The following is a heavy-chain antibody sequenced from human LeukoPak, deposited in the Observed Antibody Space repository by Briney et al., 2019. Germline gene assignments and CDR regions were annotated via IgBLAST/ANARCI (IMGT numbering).Heavy chain of an antibody. CDR1: GFTFSSYW. J-gene: IGHJ4*02. Sequence: GGSLRLSCAASGFTFSSYWMSWVRQAPGKGLEWVANIKQDGSEKYYVDSVKGRFTISRDNAKNSLYLQMNSLRAEDTAVYYCARARRGYCSGGSCYRGLNYFDYWGQGTQVTVSS. D-gene: IGHD2-15*01. CDR2: IKQDGSEK. V-gene: IGHV3-7*01. CDR3: ARARRGYCSGGSCYRGLNYFDY.